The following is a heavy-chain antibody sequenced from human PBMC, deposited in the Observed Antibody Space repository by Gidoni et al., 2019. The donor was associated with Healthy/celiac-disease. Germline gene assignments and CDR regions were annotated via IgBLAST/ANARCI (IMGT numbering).Heavy chain of an antibody. V-gene: IGHV1-2*04. CDR3: ARVGGYYDFWSGTFDP. D-gene: IGHD3-3*01. CDR2: INPNSGGT. CDR1: GYTFTGYY. Sequence: QVQLVQSGAEVKKPGASVTVSCKASGYTFTGYYMHWVRQAPGQGLEWMGWINPNSGGTNYAQKFQGWVTMTRDTSISTAYMELSRLRSDDTAVYYCARVGGYYDFWSGTFDPWGQGTLVTVSS. J-gene: IGHJ5*02.